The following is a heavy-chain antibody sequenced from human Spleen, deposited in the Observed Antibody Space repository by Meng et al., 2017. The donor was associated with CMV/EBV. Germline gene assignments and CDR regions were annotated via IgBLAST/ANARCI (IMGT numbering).Heavy chain of an antibody. Sequence: GESLKISCVGSGFTFSSDAMIWVRQAPGKGLESIAVIYKTGSNKYYADSVKGRFTISRDNSENTLYLQMNSLRAEDTAMYYCARAGLGYCSVTSCYNDYWGQGTLVTVSS. CDR3: ARAGLGYCSVTSCYNDY. D-gene: IGHD2-2*02. CDR1: GFTFSSDA. CDR2: IYKTGSNK. V-gene: IGHV3-33*01. J-gene: IGHJ4*02.